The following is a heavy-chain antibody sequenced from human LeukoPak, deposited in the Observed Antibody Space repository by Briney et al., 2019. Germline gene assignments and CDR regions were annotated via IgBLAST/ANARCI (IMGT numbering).Heavy chain of an antibody. J-gene: IGHJ6*03. CDR2: IYYSGST. CDR1: GGSISSGDYY. D-gene: IGHD3-3*01. CDR3: ARLPITIFGVVLPEYYYMDV. Sequence: MSSQTLSLTCTVSGGSISSGDYYWSWIRQPPGKGLEWIGYIYYSGSTYYNPSLKSRVTISVDTSKNQFSLKLSSVTAADTAVYYCARLPITIFGVVLPEYYYMDVWGKGTTVTVSS. V-gene: IGHV4-30-4*08.